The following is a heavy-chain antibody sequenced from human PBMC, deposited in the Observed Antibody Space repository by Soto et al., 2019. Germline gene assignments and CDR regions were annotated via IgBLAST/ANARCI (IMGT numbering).Heavy chain of an antibody. Sequence: EVQLVESGGGLVQPGGSLRLSCAASRFTFSSYWMTWVRQAPGKGLEWVASIKQDGSDKYYVDSVKGRFAISRDNAKNSLYLQMNSRRAEDTAVYYCACSRTFDYWGQGTLVTVSS. CDR3: ACSRTFDY. D-gene: IGHD3-10*02. V-gene: IGHV3-7*01. J-gene: IGHJ4*02. CDR1: RFTFSSYW. CDR2: IKQDGSDK.